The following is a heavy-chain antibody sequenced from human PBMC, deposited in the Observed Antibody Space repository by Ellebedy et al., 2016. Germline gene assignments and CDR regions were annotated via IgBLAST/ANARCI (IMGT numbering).Heavy chain of an antibody. J-gene: IGHJ4*02. V-gene: IGHV1-18*04. CDR3: ARDLGGGIVGATNY. CDR1: GYTFTSYG. CDR2: ISAYNGNT. D-gene: IGHD1-26*01. Sequence: ASVKVSCKASGYTFTSYGISWVRQAPGQGLEWMGWISAYNGNTNYAQKLQGRVTMTTDTSTSTAYMELRSLRSDDTALYYCARDLGGGIVGATNYWGQGTLVTVSS.